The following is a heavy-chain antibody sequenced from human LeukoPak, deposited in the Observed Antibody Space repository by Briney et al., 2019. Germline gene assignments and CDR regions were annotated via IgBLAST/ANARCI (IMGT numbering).Heavy chain of an antibody. CDR1: GGTFSSYA. CDR2: IIPIFGIA. J-gene: IGHJ5*02. D-gene: IGHD1-26*01. Sequence: GSSVKVSCKASGGTFSSYAISGVRQAPGQGLDWMGRIIPIFGIANYAQKFQGRVTITADKSTSTAYMELSSLRSEDTAVYYCARDLNEGRDPWGQGTLVTVSS. V-gene: IGHV1-69*04. CDR3: ARDLNEGRDP.